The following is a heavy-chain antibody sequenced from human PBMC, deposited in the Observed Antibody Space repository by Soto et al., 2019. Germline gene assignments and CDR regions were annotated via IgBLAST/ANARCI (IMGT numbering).Heavy chain of an antibody. D-gene: IGHD6-19*01. CDR2: ISYDGSNK. CDR3: ATTTLQYSSKGWFDP. Sequence: GGSLRLSCAASGFTFSSYGMHWVRQAPGKGLEWVAVISYDGSNKYYADSVKGRFTISRDNSKNTLYLQMNSLRAEDTAVYYCATTTLQYSSKGWFDPWGQGTLVTVS. J-gene: IGHJ5*02. CDR1: GFTFSSYG. V-gene: IGHV3-30*03.